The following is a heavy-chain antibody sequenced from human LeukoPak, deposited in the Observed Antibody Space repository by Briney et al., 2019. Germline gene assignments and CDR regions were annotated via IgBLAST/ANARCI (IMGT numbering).Heavy chain of an antibody. CDR1: GFSFSTYW. V-gene: IGHV3-7*04. D-gene: IGHD3-10*01. J-gene: IGHJ4*02. Sequence: GGSLRLSCAASGFSFSTYWMNGVRQAPGKGLEWVASINQDGSEKKYVDSVRGRFTISRDNAKNSLDLQRNIRRVEDTAVYYCGRGRGFLWFGGQGTLVTVSS. CDR3: GRGRGFLWF. CDR2: INQDGSEK.